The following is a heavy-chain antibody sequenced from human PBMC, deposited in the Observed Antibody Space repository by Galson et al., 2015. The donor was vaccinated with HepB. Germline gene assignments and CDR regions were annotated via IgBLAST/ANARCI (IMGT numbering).Heavy chain of an antibody. Sequence: SLRLSCAASGFTFSSYWMSWVRQAPGKGLEWVANIKQDGSEKYYVDSVKGRFTISRDNAKNSLYLQMNSLRAEDTAVYYCATSYYDFWSGYYPYYFDYWGQGTLVTVSS. CDR3: ATSYYDFWSGYYPYYFDY. CDR2: IKQDGSEK. J-gene: IGHJ4*02. CDR1: GFTFSSYW. V-gene: IGHV3-7*01. D-gene: IGHD3-3*01.